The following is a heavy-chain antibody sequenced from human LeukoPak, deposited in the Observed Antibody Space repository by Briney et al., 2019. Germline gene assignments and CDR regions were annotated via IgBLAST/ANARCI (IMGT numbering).Heavy chain of an antibody. CDR3: SRDVFSLGDS. Sequence: GGSLRLSCAASGFSLTNYGMHWVRQSPGKGLVWVSRINHDGSLTNYADSVKGRFTISRDIAKNTVYLQMNSLGAEDTATYYCSRDVFSLGDSWGQGTLVTVSS. V-gene: IGHV3-74*01. CDR1: GFSLTNYG. CDR2: INHDGSLT. D-gene: IGHD2/OR15-2a*01. J-gene: IGHJ4*02.